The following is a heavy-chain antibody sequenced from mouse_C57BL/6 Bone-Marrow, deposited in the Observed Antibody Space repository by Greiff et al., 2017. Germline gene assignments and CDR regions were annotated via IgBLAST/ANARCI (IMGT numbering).Heavy chain of an antibody. CDR3: ARGRDGRSLNWYVDG. J-gene: IGHJ1*03. Sequence: EVMLVASGGGLVKPGGSLKLSCAASGFTFSSYALSWVRQTPEKRLEWVATISDGGSYPYYPANVKGRFTISRDNAKNNLYLQMRQLKSEDTAMYYCARGRDGRSLNWYVDGWGTGTTVTVSS. D-gene: IGHD1-1*01. CDR2: ISDGGSYP. CDR1: GFTFSSYA. V-gene: IGHV5-4*03.